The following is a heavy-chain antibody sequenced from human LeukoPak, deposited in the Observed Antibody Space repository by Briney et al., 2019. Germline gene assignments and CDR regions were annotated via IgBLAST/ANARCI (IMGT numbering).Heavy chain of an antibody. D-gene: IGHD3-22*01. CDR1: GGSISTNY. J-gene: IGHJ4*02. Sequence: SETLSLTCTVSGGSISTNYWSWIRQPAGKGLEWIGRIYNSGNTNYSPSLESRVTMSADTSKNQFSLKLSSVTAADTAVYYCARGTFYSSGYYLFDYWGQGTLVTVSS. CDR3: ARGTFYSSGYYLFDY. CDR2: IYNSGNT. V-gene: IGHV4-4*07.